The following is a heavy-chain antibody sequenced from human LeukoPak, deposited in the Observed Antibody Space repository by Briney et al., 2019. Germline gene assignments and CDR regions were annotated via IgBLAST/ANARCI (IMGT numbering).Heavy chain of an antibody. J-gene: IGHJ6*04. V-gene: IGHV3-48*03. CDR3: AELGITMIGGV. D-gene: IGHD3-10*02. Sequence: TGGSLRLSCAASGFTFSSYAMSWVRQAPGKGLQWVSGISSSGSTIYYADSVKGRFTISRDNAKNSLYLQMNSLRAEDTAVYYCAELGITMIGGVWGKGTTVTISS. CDR2: ISSSGSTI. CDR1: GFTFSSYA.